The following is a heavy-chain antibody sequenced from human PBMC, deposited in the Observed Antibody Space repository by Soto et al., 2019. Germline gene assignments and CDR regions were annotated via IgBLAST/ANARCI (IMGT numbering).Heavy chain of an antibody. CDR1: GGTFSSYA. Sequence: GASVKVSCKASGGTFSSYAISWVRQAPGQGLEWMGGIIPIFGTANYAQKFQGRVTITADESTSTAYMELSSLRSEDTAVYYCARFYVTAPNLPYYYYGMDVWGQGTTVTVSS. CDR2: IIPIFGTA. CDR3: ARFYVTAPNLPYYYYGMDV. V-gene: IGHV1-69*13. J-gene: IGHJ6*02. D-gene: IGHD2-15*01.